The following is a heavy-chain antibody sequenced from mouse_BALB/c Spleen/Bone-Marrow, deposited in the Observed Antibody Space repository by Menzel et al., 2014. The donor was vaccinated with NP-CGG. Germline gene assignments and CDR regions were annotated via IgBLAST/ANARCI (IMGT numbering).Heavy chain of an antibody. CDR1: GFTFNNYG. CDR3: ARHAYYDQTEVSFVY. Sequence: EVKLVESGGGLVKSGGSLKLSCAASGFTFNNYGMSWVRQTPEKRLEWVATISGGGSYTFYPDSVKGPFTISRDNAKNDLYLQLSSLRSEDTALYYCARHAYYDQTEVSFVYWGQGTLVTVSA. V-gene: IGHV5-9-2*01. D-gene: IGHD2-4*01. CDR2: ISGGGSYT. J-gene: IGHJ3*01.